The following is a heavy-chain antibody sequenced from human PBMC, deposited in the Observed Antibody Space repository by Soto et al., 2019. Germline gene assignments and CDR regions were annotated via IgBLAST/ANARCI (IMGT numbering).Heavy chain of an antibody. Sequence: QITLRESAPTLVKPTQTLTLTCTFSGFSLSTRGLGVAWFRQPPGGTLEWLALIYWDDDKRYSPSLRSNLTITKDTYKDQVVLTMTNMDPVDTATYYCAHRPAYNYLFDYWGQGTLVTVSS. CDR2: IYWDDDK. D-gene: IGHD5-18*01. CDR1: GFSLSTRGLG. J-gene: IGHJ4*02. CDR3: AHRPAYNYLFDY. V-gene: IGHV2-5*02.